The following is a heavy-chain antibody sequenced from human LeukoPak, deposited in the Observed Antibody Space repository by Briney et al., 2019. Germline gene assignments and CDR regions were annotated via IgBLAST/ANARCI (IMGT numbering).Heavy chain of an antibody. J-gene: IGHJ4*02. CDR2: ISSSSNYI. D-gene: IGHD1-7*01. V-gene: IGHV3-21*01. CDR3: ATNDY. Sequence: PGGSLRLSCAASGFTFSSHNMNWVRQAPGKGLEWVSFISSSSNYIYYADSVKGRFTISRDNAKNSLYLLMNSLRAEDTAVYYCATNDYWGQGTLVTVSS. CDR1: GFTFSSHN.